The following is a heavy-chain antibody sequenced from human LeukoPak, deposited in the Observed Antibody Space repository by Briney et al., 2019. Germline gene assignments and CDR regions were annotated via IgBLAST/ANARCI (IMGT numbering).Heavy chain of an antibody. D-gene: IGHD1/OR15-1a*01. V-gene: IGHV2-5*02. Sequence: SGPTLVNPTQTLTLTCTSSGFSLYSSGVGVGWIRQPPVKALEWLAVIYWDDDKRYNPSLRSRLTMSKDASKSQVFLVMSNMDPVDTATYYCAHRRPGHLTGWDNSYFDNWGPGTLVTVSS. CDR3: AHRRPGHLTGWDNSYFDN. CDR2: IYWDDDK. CDR1: GFSLYSSGVG. J-gene: IGHJ4*02.